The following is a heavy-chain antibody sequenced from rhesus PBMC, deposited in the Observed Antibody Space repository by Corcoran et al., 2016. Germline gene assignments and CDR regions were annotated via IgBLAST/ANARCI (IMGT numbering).Heavy chain of an antibody. CDR3: TRGRGIGY. J-gene: IGHJ4*01. CDR1: GFTFSSYD. D-gene: IGHD5-42*01. V-gene: IGHV3-136*01. Sequence: EVQLVESGGGLVQPGGSLRLSCAASGFTFSSYDMSWVRQAPGKGLDWVSYIIYTGKTIYYAGSVKGRFTISRDNAKNALSLQMSSLRAEDTAVYYCTRGRGIGYWGQGVLVTVSS. CDR2: IIYTGKTI.